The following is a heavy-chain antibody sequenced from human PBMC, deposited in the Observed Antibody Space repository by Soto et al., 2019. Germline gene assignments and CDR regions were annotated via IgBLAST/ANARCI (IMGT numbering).Heavy chain of an antibody. CDR3: ARLRDFWSGYPFDY. J-gene: IGHJ4*02. CDR1: CGSIISGGYY. Sequence: PSETLSLTCTFSCGSIISGGYYWSWIRQHPGKGLEWIGYIYYSGSTYYKSSLKSRVTISVDTSKNQFSLKLSSVTAADTAVYYCARLRDFWSGYPFDYWGQGTLVTVSS. CDR2: IYYSGST. D-gene: IGHD3-3*01. V-gene: IGHV4-31*03.